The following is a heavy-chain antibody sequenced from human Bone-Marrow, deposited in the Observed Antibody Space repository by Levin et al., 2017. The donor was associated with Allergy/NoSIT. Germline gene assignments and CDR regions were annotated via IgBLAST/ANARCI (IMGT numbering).Heavy chain of an antibody. V-gene: IGHV4-59*01. J-gene: IGHJ4*02. CDR3: ARSSSSWYGLDY. CDR1: GGSISGYY. Sequence: SQTLSLTCTVSGGSISGYYGSWIRRPPGGGLEWIGYIYYTGSAQYNPSLKSRVAISVDTSRDQFSLKLSSVTAADTAVYYCARSSSSWYGLDYWGQGTLVTVSS. D-gene: IGHD6-13*01. CDR2: IYYTGSA.